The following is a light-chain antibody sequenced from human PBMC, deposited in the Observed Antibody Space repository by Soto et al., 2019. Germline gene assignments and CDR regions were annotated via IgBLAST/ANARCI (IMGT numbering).Light chain of an antibody. CDR1: SGHSSYA. J-gene: IGLJ2*01. CDR2: LNSDGSH. CDR3: QTWGTDIVV. Sequence: QSVLTQSPSASASLGASVKLTCTLSSGHSSYAIAWHQQQPEKGPRYLMKLNSDGSHSKGDGIPDRFSGSSSGAERYLTIASLQSDDEADYYCQTWGTDIVVFGGGTKLTVL. V-gene: IGLV4-69*01.